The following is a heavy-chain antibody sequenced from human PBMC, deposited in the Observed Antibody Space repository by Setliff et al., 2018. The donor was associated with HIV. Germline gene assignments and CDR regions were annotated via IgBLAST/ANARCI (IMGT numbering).Heavy chain of an antibody. CDR1: GDSMSSDNYF. D-gene: IGHD3-22*01. J-gene: IGHJ4*02. V-gene: IGHV4-39*07. CDR2: IFHSGNT. CDR3: ASGEPYYYDSTGYSGNYFDY. Sequence: ETLSLTCTVSGDSMSSDNYFWVWVRQPPGKGLEWMGNIFHSGNTYYSPSLKSRVTMSLDTSMNQFSLKLASVTAADTAVYYCASGEPYYYDSTGYSGNYFDYWGQGTLVTVSS.